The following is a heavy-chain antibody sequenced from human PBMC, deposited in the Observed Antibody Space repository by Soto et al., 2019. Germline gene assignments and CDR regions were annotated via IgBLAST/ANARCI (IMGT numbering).Heavy chain of an antibody. J-gene: IGHJ4*02. CDR3: ASVLHESSGYSYFDY. D-gene: IGHD3-22*01. Sequence: SVKVSCKASGGTFSSYAISWVRQAPGQGLEWMGGIIPIFGTANYAQKFQGRVTITADESTSTAYMELSSLRSEDTALYYCASVLHESSGYSYFDYWGQGNLVTVPS. V-gene: IGHV1-69*13. CDR2: IIPIFGTA. CDR1: GGTFSSYA.